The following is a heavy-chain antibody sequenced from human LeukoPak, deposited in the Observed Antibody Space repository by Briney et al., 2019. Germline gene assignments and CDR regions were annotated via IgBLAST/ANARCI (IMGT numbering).Heavy chain of an antibody. Sequence: TGGSLRLSCAASGFTFSTYAMNWVRQAPGKGLEWVSSISGTGDTTDYADSVKGRFTISRDNSKNTLYLQMNSLRAEDTAVYYRAKVGTLPAAIAEFDYWGQGTLVTVSS. D-gene: IGHD2-2*02. CDR1: GFTFSTYA. CDR2: ISGTGDTT. J-gene: IGHJ4*02. CDR3: AKVGTLPAAIAEFDY. V-gene: IGHV3-23*01.